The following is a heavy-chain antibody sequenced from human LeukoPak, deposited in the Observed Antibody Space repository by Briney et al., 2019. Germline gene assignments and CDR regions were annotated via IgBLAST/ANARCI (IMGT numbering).Heavy chain of an antibody. CDR1: GDSVSSNSAA. CDR3: ARVGGGSYSWTDAFDI. CDR2: TYYRSKWYN. J-gene: IGHJ3*02. D-gene: IGHD1-26*01. Sequence: SQTLSLTCAISGDSVSSNSAAWNWIRQSPSRGLEWLGRTYYRSKWYNDYAVSVKSRITINPDTSKNQFSLKLSSVTAADTAVYYCARVGGGSYSWTDAFDIWGQGTMVTVSS. V-gene: IGHV6-1*01.